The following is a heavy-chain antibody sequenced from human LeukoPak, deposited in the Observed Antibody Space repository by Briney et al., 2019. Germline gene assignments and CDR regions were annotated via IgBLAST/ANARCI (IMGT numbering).Heavy chain of an antibody. Sequence: SETLSLTCAVYGGSFSGYYWSWIRQPPGKGLEWIGEINHSGSTNYNPSLKSRVTISVDTSKNQFSLKLSSVTAADTAVFYCATASKLPYDTFDIWGQGTMVTVSS. D-gene: IGHD2/OR15-2a*01. CDR3: ATASKLPYDTFDI. V-gene: IGHV4-34*01. J-gene: IGHJ3*02. CDR2: INHSGST. CDR1: GGSFSGYY.